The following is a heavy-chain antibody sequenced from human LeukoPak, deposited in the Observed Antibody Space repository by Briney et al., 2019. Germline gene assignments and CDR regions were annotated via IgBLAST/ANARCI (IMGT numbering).Heavy chain of an antibody. CDR2: ISGSGSTT. Sequence: GGPLRLSCAASGFTFSSYAMTWVRQAPGKGLEWVSSISGSGSTTYYADSVKGRFTISRDNSKNTLYLQMNSLRADDTAVYFCAKGGYDYVEVGYFDYWGQGTVVTVSS. CDR3: AKGGYDYVEVGYFDY. CDR1: GFTFSSYA. J-gene: IGHJ4*02. V-gene: IGHV3-23*01. D-gene: IGHD5-12*01.